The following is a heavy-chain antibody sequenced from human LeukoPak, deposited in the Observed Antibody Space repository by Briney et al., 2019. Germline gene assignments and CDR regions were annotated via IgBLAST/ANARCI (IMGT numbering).Heavy chain of an antibody. J-gene: IGHJ4*02. CDR2: TSGSGGNP. V-gene: IGHV3-23*01. D-gene: IGHD3-16*01. Sequence: PGGSLRLSCSASGFAFSSYAMSWVRQAPGKGLEWVSITSGSGGNPYYADSVKGRFTISRDNSKNTLYVQMSSLRAEDTAVYYCARSNNGGWGYCDYWGQGSLVTVSS. CDR3: ARSNNGGWGYCDY. CDR1: GFAFSSYA.